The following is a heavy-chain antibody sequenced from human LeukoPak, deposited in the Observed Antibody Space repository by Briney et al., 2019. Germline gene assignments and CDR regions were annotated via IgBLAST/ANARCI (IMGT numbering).Heavy chain of an antibody. CDR2: ISGSGGST. Sequence: QAGGSLRLSCAASGFTFSNYGMNWVRQAPGKGLEWVSGISGSGGSTYSADSVKGRFIISRDNSKNMLYLQMNSLRAEDTAVYYCARDLMGIAYRGAFYYWGQGTLVTVSS. D-gene: IGHD6-13*01. CDR1: GFTFSNYG. J-gene: IGHJ4*02. V-gene: IGHV3-23*01. CDR3: ARDLMGIAYRGAFYY.